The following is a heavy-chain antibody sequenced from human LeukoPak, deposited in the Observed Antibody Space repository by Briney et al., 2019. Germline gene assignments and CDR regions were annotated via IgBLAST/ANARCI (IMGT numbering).Heavy chain of an antibody. Sequence: SETLSLTCTVSGYSISSGYLWGWIRQPPGKGLEWIGSIDGSGTSYYNPSLKSRVTISVDTSRNQFSLKLSSVTAADTAVYYCARHPRYCSGGSCYFDYMDVWGKGTTVTISS. CDR1: GYSISSGYL. CDR2: IDGSGTS. D-gene: IGHD2-15*01. V-gene: IGHV4-38-2*02. CDR3: ARHPRYCSGGSCYFDYMDV. J-gene: IGHJ6*03.